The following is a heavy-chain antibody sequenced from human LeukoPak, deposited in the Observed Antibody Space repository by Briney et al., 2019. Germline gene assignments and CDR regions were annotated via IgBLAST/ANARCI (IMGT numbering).Heavy chain of an antibody. J-gene: IGHJ4*02. Sequence: SETLSLTCAVYGGSFSGYYWSWIRRPPGKGLEWIGEINHSGSTNYNPSLKSRVTISVDTSKNQFSLKLSSVTAADTAVYYCARLRFRYSYGYNEARGYFDYWGQGTLVTVSS. V-gene: IGHV4-34*01. CDR3: ARLRFRYSYGYNEARGYFDY. CDR1: GGSFSGYY. D-gene: IGHD5-18*01. CDR2: INHSGST.